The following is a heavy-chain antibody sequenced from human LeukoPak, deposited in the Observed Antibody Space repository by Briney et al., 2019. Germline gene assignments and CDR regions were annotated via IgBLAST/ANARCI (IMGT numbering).Heavy chain of an antibody. Sequence: ASVKVSCKVSGYTLTELSMHWVRQAPGKGLEWMGGFDPEDGETIYAQKFQGRVTMTEDTSTNTAYMELSSLRSEDTAVYYCATDVTEYSSGWYGGHNPWGQGTLVTVSS. CDR3: ATDVTEYSSGWYGGHNP. J-gene: IGHJ5*02. V-gene: IGHV1-24*01. D-gene: IGHD6-19*01. CDR2: FDPEDGET. CDR1: GYTLTELS.